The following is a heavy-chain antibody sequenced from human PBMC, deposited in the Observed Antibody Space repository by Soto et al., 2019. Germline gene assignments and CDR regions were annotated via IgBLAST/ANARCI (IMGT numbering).Heavy chain of an antibody. CDR2: IGTAGDP. CDR1: GFTFSSYD. J-gene: IGHJ4*02. Sequence: GGSLRLSCAASGFTFSSYDMHWVRQATGKGLEWVSAIGTAGDPYYPGSVKGRFTISRENAKNSLYLQMNSLRAGDTAVYYCARLHCSSTSCYFDYWGQGXLVTVSS. D-gene: IGHD2-2*01. CDR3: ARLHCSSTSCYFDY. V-gene: IGHV3-13*05.